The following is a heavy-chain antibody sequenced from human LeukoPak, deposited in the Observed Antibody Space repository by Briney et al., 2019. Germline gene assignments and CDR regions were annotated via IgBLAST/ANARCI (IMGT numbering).Heavy chain of an antibody. Sequence: GGSLRLSFAASGFTFSSYGMHWVRQAPGKGLEWVAFIRYDGSNKYYADSVKGRFTISRDNSKNTLYLQMNSLRAEDTAVYYCAKDPLWFGELLSYYFDYWGQGTLVTVSS. CDR1: GFTFSSYG. V-gene: IGHV3-30*02. D-gene: IGHD3-10*01. CDR3: AKDPLWFGELLSYYFDY. CDR2: IRYDGSNK. J-gene: IGHJ4*02.